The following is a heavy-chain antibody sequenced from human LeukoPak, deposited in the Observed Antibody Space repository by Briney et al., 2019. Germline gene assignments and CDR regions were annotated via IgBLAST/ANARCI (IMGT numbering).Heavy chain of an antibody. CDR1: GGSISSGDYY. V-gene: IGHV4-30-4*08. D-gene: IGHD3-22*01. J-gene: IGHJ4*02. Sequence: PSETLSLTCTVSGGSISSGDYYWSWIRQPPGKGLEWIGYIYYSGSTYCNPSLKSRVTISVDTSKNQFSLKLSSVTAADTAVYYCARDIDSDYYDSSGYYDYWGQGTLVTVSS. CDR2: IYYSGST. CDR3: ARDIDSDYYDSSGYYDY.